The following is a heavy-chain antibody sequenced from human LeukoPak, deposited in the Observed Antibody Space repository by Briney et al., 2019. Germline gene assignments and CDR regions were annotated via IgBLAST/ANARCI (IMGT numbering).Heavy chain of an antibody. V-gene: IGHV4-4*07. CDR2: IYSSGST. Sequence: TSETLSLTCTVSGGSISSYYWSWIRQPAGKELEWIGRIYSSGSTNYNPSLKSRVTMSVDTSKNQFSLKVNSVTAADTAVYYCARILAAAGTFDYWGRGTLVTVSS. D-gene: IGHD6-13*01. CDR1: GGSISSYY. CDR3: ARILAAAGTFDY. J-gene: IGHJ4*02.